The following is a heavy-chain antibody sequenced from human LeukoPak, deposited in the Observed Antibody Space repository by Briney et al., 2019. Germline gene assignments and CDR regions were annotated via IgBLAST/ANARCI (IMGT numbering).Heavy chain of an antibody. V-gene: IGHV3-23*01. CDR1: GFTFSTYA. CDR2: ISSSGGSA. Sequence: GGSLRLSCAASGFTFSTYAMSWVRQAPGKGLEWVSGISSSGGSAYYADSVKGRFTISRDNSKNTLYLQMNRLRAEDTAVYYCAKDRDLLFAHCWFDLWGQGILVTVSS. D-gene: IGHD3-10*01. J-gene: IGHJ5*02. CDR3: AKDRDLLFAHCWFDL.